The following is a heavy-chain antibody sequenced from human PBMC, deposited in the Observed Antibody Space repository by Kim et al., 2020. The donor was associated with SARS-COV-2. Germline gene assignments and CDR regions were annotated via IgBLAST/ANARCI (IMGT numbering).Heavy chain of an antibody. CDR3: ALGLRPPGGFDS. D-gene: IGHD3-16*01. V-gene: IGHV3-73*01. J-gene: IGHJ5*01. Sequence: GAPVKGRFTTSRDDSDNTAYLQMSSLRIEDTAVYYCALGLRPPGGFDSWGQGTLVTVSS.